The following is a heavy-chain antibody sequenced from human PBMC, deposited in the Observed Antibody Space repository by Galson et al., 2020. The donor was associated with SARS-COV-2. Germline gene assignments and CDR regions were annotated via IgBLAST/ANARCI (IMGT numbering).Heavy chain of an antibody. J-gene: IGHJ5*02. Sequence: SETLSLTCTVSGGSISSSSYYWGWIRQPPGKGLEWIGSIYYSGSTYYNPSLKSRVTISVDTSKNQFSLKLTSVTAADTAVYYCARDARITIFGVLIIRGENWFDPWGQGTLVTVSS. D-gene: IGHD3-3*01. CDR2: IYYSGST. V-gene: IGHV4-39*07. CDR1: GGSISSSSYY. CDR3: ARDARITIFGVLIIRGENWFDP.